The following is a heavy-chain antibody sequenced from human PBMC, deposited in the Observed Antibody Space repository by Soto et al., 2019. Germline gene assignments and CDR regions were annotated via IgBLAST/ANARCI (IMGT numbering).Heavy chain of an antibody. CDR3: ARDIGSYAYGEGY. CDR2: VYSSGTT. D-gene: IGHD3-10*01. J-gene: IGHJ4*02. CDR1: GGSINSYC. V-gene: IGHV4-4*07. Sequence: PSETLSLTCSASGGSINSYCWSWIRQPAGKGLEWIGRVYSSGTTDYNPSLNSRATLSVETSKNQFSLKLSSVTAADTAVYYCARDIGSYAYGEGYWGQGIQVTVSS.